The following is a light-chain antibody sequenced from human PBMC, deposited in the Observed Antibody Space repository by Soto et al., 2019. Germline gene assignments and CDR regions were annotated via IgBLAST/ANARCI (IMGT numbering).Light chain of an antibody. CDR2: GAS. CDR3: QQFNSWPRT. J-gene: IGKJ1*01. CDR1: QSVSGN. Sequence: IVMTQSPATVSASPGERVTLSCRASQSVSGNVAWYHQKPGQPPRLLVYGASTTATDIPARFFGSGSETDFTLTITRLQSEYFGTYYCQQFNSWPRTFGQGTKVEIK. V-gene: IGKV3-15*01.